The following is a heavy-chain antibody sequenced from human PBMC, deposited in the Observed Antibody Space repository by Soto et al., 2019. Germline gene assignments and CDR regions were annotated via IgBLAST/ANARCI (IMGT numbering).Heavy chain of an antibody. Sequence: PGGSLRLSCAASGFTFSSYSMNWVRQAPGKGLEWVSSISSSSSYIYYADSVKGRFTISRDNAKNSLYLQMNSLRAEDTAVYYCATLPRTIERTPAAIWSFDSWGQGTLVTVSS. D-gene: IGHD2-2*01. CDR1: GFTFSSYS. CDR2: ISSSSSYI. CDR3: ATLPRTIERTPAAIWSFDS. V-gene: IGHV3-21*01. J-gene: IGHJ4*02.